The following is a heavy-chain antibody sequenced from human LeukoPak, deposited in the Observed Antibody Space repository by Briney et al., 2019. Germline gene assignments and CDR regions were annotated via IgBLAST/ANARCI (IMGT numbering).Heavy chain of an antibody. Sequence: PGGSLRLSCAASGFTFSSYWMHWARQAPGKGLVWVSRINSDGSSTSYADSVKGRFTISRDNAKNTLYLQMNSLRAEDTAVYYCARDPPRRSSGWYGAADYWGQGTLVTVSS. CDR1: GFTFSSYW. CDR2: INSDGSST. CDR3: ARDPPRRSSGWYGAADY. J-gene: IGHJ4*02. D-gene: IGHD6-19*01. V-gene: IGHV3-74*01.